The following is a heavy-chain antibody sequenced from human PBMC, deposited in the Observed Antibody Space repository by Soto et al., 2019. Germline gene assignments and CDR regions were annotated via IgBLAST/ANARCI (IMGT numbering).Heavy chain of an antibody. CDR1: GFTVSSNY. CDR2: IYSGGST. D-gene: IGHD6-19*01. CDR3: ARAVAGVRGYYYYGMDV. V-gene: IGHV3-53*01. J-gene: IGHJ6*02. Sequence: EVQLVESGGGLIQPGGSLRLSCAASGFTVSSNYMSWVRQAPGKGLEWVSVIYSGGSTYYADSVKGRFTISRDNSKNTLYLQMNSLRAEDTAVYYCARAVAGVRGYYYYGMDVWGQGTTVTVSS.